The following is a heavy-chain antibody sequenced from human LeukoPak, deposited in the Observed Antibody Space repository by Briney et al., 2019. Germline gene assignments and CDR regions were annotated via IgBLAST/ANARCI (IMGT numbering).Heavy chain of an antibody. Sequence: PGGSLRLSCAASGFTFSSYTMNWVRQAPGKGLEWVANIKQDGSEKYYVGSVKGRFTISRDNAKNSLYLQMNSLSAEDTAVYYCARGANFWDFDYWGQGTLVTVSS. CDR1: GFTFSSYT. CDR2: IKQDGSEK. V-gene: IGHV3-7*04. D-gene: IGHD4/OR15-4a*01. J-gene: IGHJ4*02. CDR3: ARGANFWDFDY.